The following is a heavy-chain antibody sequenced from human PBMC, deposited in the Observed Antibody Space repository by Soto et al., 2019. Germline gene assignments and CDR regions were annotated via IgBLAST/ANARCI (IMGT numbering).Heavy chain of an antibody. CDR1: GGTFSNHA. CDR3: ARDKGPTSSSWPYYYYGMDV. CDR2: IIPIFGAT. D-gene: IGHD6-13*01. J-gene: IGHJ6*02. V-gene: IGHV1-69*13. Sequence: VASVKVSCKASGGTFSNHAFSWVRQAPGQGLEWMGTIIPIFGATNYAQNFQGRVTITADESTSTAYMDLSSLRSDDTAVYYCARDKGPTSSSWPYYYYGMDVWGQGTTVTVSS.